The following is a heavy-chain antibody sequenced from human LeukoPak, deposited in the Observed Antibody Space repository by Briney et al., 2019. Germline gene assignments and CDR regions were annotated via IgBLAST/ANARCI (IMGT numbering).Heavy chain of an antibody. CDR3: ARDRGTSGRYDGLDV. Sequence: GGSLRLSCTASGFTFNSYTMNWVRQAPEKGLEWVSSISGGSFHIYYADSLKGRFTISRDDAKSSLYLQLNSLRAEDTAVYYCARDRGTSGRYDGLDVWGQGTTVSVSS. CDR1: GFTFNSYT. V-gene: IGHV3-21*01. D-gene: IGHD2-2*01. J-gene: IGHJ6*02. CDR2: ISGGSFHI.